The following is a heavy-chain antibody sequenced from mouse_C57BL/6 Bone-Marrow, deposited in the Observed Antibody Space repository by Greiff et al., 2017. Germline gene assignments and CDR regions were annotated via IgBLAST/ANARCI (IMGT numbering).Heavy chain of an antibody. CDR1: GFTFSSYA. Sequence: EVQGVESGEGLVKPGGSLKLSCAASGFTFSSYAMSWVRQTPEKRLEWVAYISSGGDYIYYADTVKGRFTISRDNARNTLYLQMSSLKSEDTAMYYCTRGGTTVVRFDVWGTGTTVTVSS. D-gene: IGHD1-1*01. J-gene: IGHJ1*03. CDR2: ISSGGDYI. CDR3: TRGGTTVVRFDV. V-gene: IGHV5-9-1*02.